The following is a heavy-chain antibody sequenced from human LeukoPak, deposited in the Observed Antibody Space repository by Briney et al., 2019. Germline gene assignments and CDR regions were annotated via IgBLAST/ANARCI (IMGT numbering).Heavy chain of an antibody. J-gene: IGHJ4*02. Sequence: GPLRLSCAPSGSTFGSYAMTGVRRAPGKGRAWFSSISKSDVSTYYADSVKGRFTISRDNSKNTVYLHMDSLRVDDTAIYYCARGALIPDFRGQGTLVTVSS. D-gene: IGHD2-21*01. CDR3: ARGALIPDF. CDR1: GSTFGSYA. V-gene: IGHV3-23*01. CDR2: ISKSDVST.